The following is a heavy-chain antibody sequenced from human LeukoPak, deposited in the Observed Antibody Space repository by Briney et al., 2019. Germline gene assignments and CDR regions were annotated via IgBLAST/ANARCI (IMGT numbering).Heavy chain of an antibody. CDR3: ARDPPSVAAVGYSMDV. D-gene: IGHD6-13*01. V-gene: IGHV3-48*04. CDR2: MSSSGNSI. J-gene: IGHJ6*02. CDR1: GFTFSTYT. Sequence: GGSLRLSCAASGFTFSTYTMNWVRQAPGKGLECISAMSSSGNSIYYADSVKGRFTISRDNAKNSLYLEMNSLRVEDTAVYYCARDPPSVAAVGYSMDVWGRGTTVTVSS.